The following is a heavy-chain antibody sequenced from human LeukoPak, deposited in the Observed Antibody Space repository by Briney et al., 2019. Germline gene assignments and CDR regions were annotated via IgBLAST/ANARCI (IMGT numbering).Heavy chain of an antibody. CDR1: GGSISSYY. J-gene: IGHJ4*02. V-gene: IGHV4-59*01. CDR2: IYYSGST. Sequence: SQTLSLTCTVSGGSISSYYWSWIRQPPGKGLEWIGYIYYSGSTNYNPSLKSRVAISVDTSKNQFSLKLSSVTAADTAVYYCARGRSLDYWGQGTLVTVSS. CDR3: ARGRSLDY.